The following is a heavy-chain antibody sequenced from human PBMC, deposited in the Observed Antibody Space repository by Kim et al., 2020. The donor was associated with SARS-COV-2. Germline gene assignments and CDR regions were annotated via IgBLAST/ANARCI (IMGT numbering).Heavy chain of an antibody. CDR2: IYYSRST. CDR1: GGSIRSYY. CDR3: ARAHGYCNQFDY. D-gene: IGHD2-2*03. V-gene: IGHV4-59*01. J-gene: IGHJ4*01. Sequence: SETLSLTCTVSGGSIRSYYCSWIRQPPGKGLEWIGDIYYSRSTNYNPSLKSRVTISVDTSKNQSSLKLNSLTAADTAGYYLARAHGYCNQFDYW.